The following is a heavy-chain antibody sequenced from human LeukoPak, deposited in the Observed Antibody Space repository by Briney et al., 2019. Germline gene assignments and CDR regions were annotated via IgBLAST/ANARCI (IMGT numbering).Heavy chain of an antibody. CDR1: GGSFSGYY. CDR2: INHSGST. CDR3: ARGPPQTYFHGNGYYYFDY. Sequence: SETLSLTCAVYGGSFSGYYWSWIRQPPGKGLEWIGEINHSGSTNYNPSLKSRVTISVDTSKNQFSLKLSSVTAADTAVYYCARGPPQTYFHGNGYYYFDYWGQGTLVTVSS. V-gene: IGHV4-34*01. D-gene: IGHD3-22*01. J-gene: IGHJ4*02.